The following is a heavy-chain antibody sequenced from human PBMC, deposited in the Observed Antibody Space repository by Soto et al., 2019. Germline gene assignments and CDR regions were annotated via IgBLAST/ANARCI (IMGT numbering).Heavy chain of an antibody. CDR2: ISGSGGST. J-gene: IGHJ6*03. Sequence: GGSLRLSCAASGFTFSSYAMSWVRQAPGKGLEWVSAISGSGGSTYYADSVKGRFTISRDNSKNTLYLQMNSLRAEDTAVYYCAKGMEWLKGYYYYYYMDVWGKGTTVTVSS. CDR1: GFTFSSYA. CDR3: AKGMEWLKGYYYYYYMDV. V-gene: IGHV3-23*01. D-gene: IGHD3-3*01.